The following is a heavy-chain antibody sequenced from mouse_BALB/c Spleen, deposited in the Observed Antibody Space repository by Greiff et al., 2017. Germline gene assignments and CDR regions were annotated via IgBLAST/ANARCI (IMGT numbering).Heavy chain of an antibody. CDR3: ARVRYYFDY. CDR1: GFTFSSYG. CDR2: INSNGGST. V-gene: IGHV5-6-3*01. Sequence: VQLKESGGGLVQPGGSLKLSCAASGFTFSSYGMSWVRQTPDKRLELVATINSNGGSTYYPDSVKGRFTISRDNAKNTLYLQMSSLKSEDTAMYYCARVRYYFDYWGQGTTLTVSS. J-gene: IGHJ2*01.